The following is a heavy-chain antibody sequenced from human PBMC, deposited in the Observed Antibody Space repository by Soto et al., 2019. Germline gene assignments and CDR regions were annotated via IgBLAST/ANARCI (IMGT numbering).Heavy chain of an antibody. V-gene: IGHV3-9*01. J-gene: IGHJ5*02. CDR2: IDWNSGSI. CDR1: GFTFEEYA. CDR3: AKASNDFWSGYYKGWFDR. Sequence: EVQLVESGGDLVQPGRSLRLSCEASGFTFEEYAMHWVRQAPGKGLEWVSGIDWNSGSIGYADSVKGRFTISRDNAKSSLYLQMNSLRADDSAWYYCAKASNDFWSGYYKGWFDRWGQGTRVTVSS. D-gene: IGHD3-3*01.